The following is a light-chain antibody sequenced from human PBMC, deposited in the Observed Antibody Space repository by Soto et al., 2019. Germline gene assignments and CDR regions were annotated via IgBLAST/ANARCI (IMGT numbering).Light chain of an antibody. CDR1: SSNIGAGYD. V-gene: IGLV1-40*01. CDR2: GNN. Sequence: QSVVTQPPSVSGAPGQRVTISCTGSSSNIGAGYDVHWYQQFPGTAPKLLIYGNNNRPSGVTDRFSGFKSGTSASLAITGLQAEDEADYYCQSFDTRLNSVVFGGGTNLTVL. CDR3: QSFDTRLNSVV. J-gene: IGLJ2*01.